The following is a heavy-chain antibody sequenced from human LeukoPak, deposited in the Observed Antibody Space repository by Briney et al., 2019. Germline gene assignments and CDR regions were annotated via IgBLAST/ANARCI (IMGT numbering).Heavy chain of an antibody. Sequence: GRSLRLSCAASGFTFDDYAMHWVRHAPGKGLEWVSGISWNSGSIGYADSVKGRFTISRDNAKNSLYLQMNSLRAEDTALYYCAKDIQNRYYYGSGSYPLFDYWGQGTLVTVSS. CDR1: GFTFDDYA. CDR2: ISWNSGSI. D-gene: IGHD3-10*01. CDR3: AKDIQNRYYYGSGSYPLFDY. V-gene: IGHV3-9*01. J-gene: IGHJ4*02.